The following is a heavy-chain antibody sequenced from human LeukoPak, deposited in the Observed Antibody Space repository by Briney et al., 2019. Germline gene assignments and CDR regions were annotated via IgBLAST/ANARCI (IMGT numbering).Heavy chain of an antibody. J-gene: IGHJ4*02. V-gene: IGHV3-21*04. CDR2: ISSSSSYI. Sequence: PGGSLRLSCAASGFTFSSYSMNWVRQAPGKGLEWVSSISSSSSYIYYADSVKGRFTISRDNAKNSLYLQMNSLRAEDTALYYCAKDHGVVGATTGLFDYWGQGTLVTVSS. CDR1: GFTFSSYS. CDR3: AKDHGVVGATTGLFDY. D-gene: IGHD1-26*01.